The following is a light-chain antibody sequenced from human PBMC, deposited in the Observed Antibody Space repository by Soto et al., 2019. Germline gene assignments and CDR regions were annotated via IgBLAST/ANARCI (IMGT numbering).Light chain of an antibody. CDR1: SSNIGAGYD. Sequence: SVLTQPPSVSGAPGQRVTVSCTGSSSNIGAGYDVHWYQQLPGTAPKLLIYGNNNRPSGVPDRFSGSKSGTSASLAITGLQAEDEADYYCQSYDSSLSAPYVFGTGTKVTVL. V-gene: IGLV1-40*01. CDR2: GNN. CDR3: QSYDSSLSAPYV. J-gene: IGLJ1*01.